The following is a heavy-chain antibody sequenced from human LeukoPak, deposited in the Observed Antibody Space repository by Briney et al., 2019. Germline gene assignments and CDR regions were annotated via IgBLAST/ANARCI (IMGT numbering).Heavy chain of an antibody. CDR3: ARCPPSGSYACVH. Sequence: ASVKVSCKASGYTFTSYDINWVRKATGQGLEWMGWMNPNSGNTGYAQKFQGRVTMARNTSISTAYMELSSLRSEDTAVYYCARCPPSGSYACVHWGQGTLVTVSS. V-gene: IGHV1-8*01. J-gene: IGHJ4*02. CDR2: MNPNSGNT. CDR1: GYTFTSYD. D-gene: IGHD1-26*01.